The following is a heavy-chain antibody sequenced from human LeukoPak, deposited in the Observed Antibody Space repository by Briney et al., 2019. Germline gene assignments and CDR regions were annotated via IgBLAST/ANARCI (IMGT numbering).Heavy chain of an antibody. CDR2: SSYSGST. Sequence: PSETQSLTCTVSGGSISTYYWSWIRQPPGKGLEWIGYSSYSGSTNSNPSLRSRVTILVDTSKNQFSLKLTSVTAADTAVYYCARSMSYYYYYGVDVWGQGTTVTVSS. CDR1: GGSISTYY. CDR3: ARSMSYYYYYGVDV. V-gene: IGHV4-59*08. J-gene: IGHJ6*02.